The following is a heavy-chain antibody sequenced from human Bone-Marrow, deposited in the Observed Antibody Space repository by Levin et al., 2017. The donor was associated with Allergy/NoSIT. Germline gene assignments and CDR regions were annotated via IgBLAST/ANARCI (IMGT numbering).Heavy chain of an antibody. J-gene: IGHJ2*01. CDR1: GDSISSYY. CDR2: INYRGNT. V-gene: IGHV4-59*01. D-gene: IGHD6-13*01. Sequence: SQTLSLTCTVSGDSISSYYWSWIRQPPGKGLEWIGYINYRGNTNSNPSLKSRVTISVDTSKNQFSLKLSSVTAADTAVYYCARDWGSSWPNWYFDLWGRGTLVTVSS. CDR3: ARDWGSSWPNWYFDL.